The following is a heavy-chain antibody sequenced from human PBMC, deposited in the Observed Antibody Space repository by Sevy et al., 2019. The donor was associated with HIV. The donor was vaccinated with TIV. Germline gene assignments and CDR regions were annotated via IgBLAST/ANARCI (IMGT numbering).Heavy chain of an antibody. V-gene: IGHV4-61*01. D-gene: IGHD3-10*01. CDR2: IYYSRST. CDR3: XXXXXXXELYGMDV. CDR1: GGSVSSGSYY. J-gene: IGHJ6*02. Sequence: SETLSLTCAVSGGSVSSGSYYWSWIRQPPGKGLEWIGYIYYSRSTNYDPSLKSRVTISVDTSKNQFSLKLSSVTAAXXXXXXXXXXXXXXELYGMDVWGQGTTVTVSS.